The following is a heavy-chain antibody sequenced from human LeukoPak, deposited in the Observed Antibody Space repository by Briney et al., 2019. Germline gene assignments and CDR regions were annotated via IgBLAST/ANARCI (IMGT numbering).Heavy chain of an antibody. CDR3: AKETFDSSGYYDAFDI. J-gene: IGHJ3*02. V-gene: IGHV3-23*01. Sequence: PGGSLRLSCAASGFTFSSYAMSWVRQAPGKGLEWVSAITGSGGSTYYADSVKGRFTISRDNSKDTLYLEMNTLRAGDTAVYFCAKETFDSSGYYDAFDIWGQGTMVTVSS. CDR1: GFTFSSYA. D-gene: IGHD3-22*01. CDR2: ITGSGGST.